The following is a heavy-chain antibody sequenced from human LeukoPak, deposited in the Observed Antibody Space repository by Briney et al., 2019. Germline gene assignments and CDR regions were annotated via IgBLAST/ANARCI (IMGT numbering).Heavy chain of an antibody. V-gene: IGHV3-21*01. CDR2: IRSGSTYI. CDR1: GFPFSSYA. J-gene: IGHJ4*02. Sequence: GGSLRLSCSASGFPFSSYAMHWVRQAPGKGLEWVSSIRSGSTYINYADSVKGRFTISRDDAKNSLYLQMNSLRAEDTAVYYCARDGIFDYWGQGTLVTVSS. CDR3: ARDGIFDY.